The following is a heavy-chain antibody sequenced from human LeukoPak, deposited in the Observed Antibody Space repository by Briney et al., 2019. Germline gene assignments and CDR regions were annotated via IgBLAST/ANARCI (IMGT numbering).Heavy chain of an antibody. Sequence: ASVKVSCKASGYTFTGYYMHWVRQAPGQGLEWMGWINTNTGNPTYAQGFTGRFVFSLDTSVSTAYLQISSLKAEDTAVYYCARRAVAGGVGWFDPWGQGTLVTVSS. CDR3: ARRAVAGGVGWFDP. CDR2: INTNTGNP. J-gene: IGHJ5*02. D-gene: IGHD6-19*01. CDR1: GYTFTGYY. V-gene: IGHV7-4-1*02.